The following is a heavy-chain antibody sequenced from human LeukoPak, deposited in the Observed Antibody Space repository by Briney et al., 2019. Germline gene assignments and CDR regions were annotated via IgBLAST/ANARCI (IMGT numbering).Heavy chain of an antibody. CDR2: SNPNSGGT. V-gene: IGHV1-2*02. D-gene: IGHD5-12*01. CDR1: GYTFTGHF. CDR3: AREYSRYSGTYYDY. J-gene: IGHJ4*02. Sequence: ASVKVSCKASGYTFTGHFIHWVRQAPGQGLEWMGWSNPNSGGTNYAQKFQGRVTMTRDTSISTAYMELSRLRSDDTAVYYCAREYSRYSGTYYDYWGQGTLVTV.